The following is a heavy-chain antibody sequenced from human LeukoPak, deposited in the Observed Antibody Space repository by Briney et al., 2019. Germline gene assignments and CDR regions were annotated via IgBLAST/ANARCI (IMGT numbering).Heavy chain of an antibody. Sequence: GGSLRLSCAASGFSFNNAWMSWVRQAPGKGLEWVGRIKSKTDGGTTDYATPVKGRFTISRDDSKNTLYVQMNSLKIEDTAVYYCTIEAVHSNDFWGQGTLVTVSS. CDR3: TIEAVHSNDF. CDR2: IKSKTDGGTT. CDR1: GFSFNNAW. J-gene: IGHJ4*02. D-gene: IGHD2-15*01. V-gene: IGHV3-15*01.